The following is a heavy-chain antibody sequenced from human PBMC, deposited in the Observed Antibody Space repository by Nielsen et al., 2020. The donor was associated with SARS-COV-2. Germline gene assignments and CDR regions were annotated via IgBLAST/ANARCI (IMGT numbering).Heavy chain of an antibody. V-gene: IGHV3-43*02. D-gene: IGHD2/OR15-2a*01. Sequence: GESLKISCIASGFTFDDYAMHWVRQAPGKGLEWVSLISGDGDNTYYADSVKDRFTISRDNSKNSLYLQMNSLRTEDTALYYCAKDTAIYYYYYGMGVWGQGTTVTVSS. CDR1: GFTFDDYA. CDR2: ISGDGDNT. CDR3: AKDTAIYYYYYGMGV. J-gene: IGHJ6*02.